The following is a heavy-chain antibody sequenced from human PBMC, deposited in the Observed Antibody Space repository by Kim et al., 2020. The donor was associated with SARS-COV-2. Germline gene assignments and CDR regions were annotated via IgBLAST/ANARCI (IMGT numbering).Heavy chain of an antibody. J-gene: IGHJ5*02. Sequence: ADSVKGRFTISRDNAKNSLYLQMNSLRAEDTAVYYCARGRIVGATSWFDHWGQGTLVTVSS. V-gene: IGHV3-11*01. D-gene: IGHD1-26*01. CDR3: ARGRIVGATSWFDH.